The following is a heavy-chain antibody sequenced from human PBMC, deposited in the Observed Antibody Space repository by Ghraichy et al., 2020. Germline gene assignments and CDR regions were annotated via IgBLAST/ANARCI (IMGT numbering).Heavy chain of an antibody. CDR1: GYSFTSYW. J-gene: IGHJ4*02. Sequence: GESLNISCKGSGYSFTSYWIGWVRQMPGKGLEWMGIIYPGDSDTRYSPSFQGQVTISADKSISTAYLQWSSLKASDTAMYYCARLTTRFLEEYYFDYWGQGTLVTVSS. D-gene: IGHD3-3*01. CDR2: IYPGDSDT. CDR3: ARLTTRFLEEYYFDY. V-gene: IGHV5-51*01.